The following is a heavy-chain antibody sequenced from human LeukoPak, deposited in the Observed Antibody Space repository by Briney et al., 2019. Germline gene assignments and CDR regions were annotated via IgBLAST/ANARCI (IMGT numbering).Heavy chain of an antibody. CDR2: IYYSGST. Sequence: SETLSLTCTVSGGSISSYYWSWIRQPPGKGLEWIGYIYYSGSTNYNPSFKSRVTISVDTSKNQFSLKLSSVTAADTAVYYCARSVEGYCSGGSCYSYYYYMDVWGKGTTVTVSS. D-gene: IGHD2-15*01. CDR1: GGSISSYY. V-gene: IGHV4-59*01. J-gene: IGHJ6*03. CDR3: ARSVEGYCSGGSCYSYYYYMDV.